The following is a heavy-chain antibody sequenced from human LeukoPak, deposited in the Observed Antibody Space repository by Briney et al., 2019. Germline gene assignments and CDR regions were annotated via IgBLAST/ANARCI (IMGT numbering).Heavy chain of an antibody. J-gene: IGHJ4*02. Sequence: PSETLSLTCTVSGGSISSYYWSWIRQPPGKGLEWIGYIYYSGSTNYNPSLKGRVTISVDTSKNQFSLKLSSVSAADTAVYYCARDESDYYDSSGYFDYWGQGTLVTVSS. CDR2: IYYSGST. CDR3: ARDESDYYDSSGYFDY. V-gene: IGHV4-59*01. D-gene: IGHD3-22*01. CDR1: GGSISSYY.